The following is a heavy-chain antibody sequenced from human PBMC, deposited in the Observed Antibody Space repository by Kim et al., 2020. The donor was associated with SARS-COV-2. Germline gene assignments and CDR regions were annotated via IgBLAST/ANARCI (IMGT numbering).Heavy chain of an antibody. D-gene: IGHD6-13*01. V-gene: IGHV3-74*03. Sequence: GGSLRLSCAASGLIFRDYWMHWVRQGPGKRLLWVARITSDGETSTYADSVKGHFTISRDNTKNTLYLQMTSLRVEDTAVYYCAAIWAAAGTIGNWYLDLWGRGTLVTFSS. CDR2: ITSDGETS. CDR3: AAIWAAAGTIGNWYLDL. J-gene: IGHJ2*01. CDR1: GLIFRDYW.